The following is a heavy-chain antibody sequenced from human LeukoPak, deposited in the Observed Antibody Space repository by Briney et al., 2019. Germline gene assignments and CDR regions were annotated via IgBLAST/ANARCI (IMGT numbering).Heavy chain of an antibody. CDR1: GGTFSSYA. D-gene: IGHD1-26*01. CDR2: IIHIFGTA. Sequence: SVKVSCKASGGTFSSYAISWVRQAPGQGLEWMGGIIHIFGTADYAQNFQGRVTITADKFTTTAYMELSSLRSEDTAVYYCAIGPWAPDWYFDLWGRGTLVTVSS. V-gene: IGHV1-69*06. CDR3: AIGPWAPDWYFDL. J-gene: IGHJ2*01.